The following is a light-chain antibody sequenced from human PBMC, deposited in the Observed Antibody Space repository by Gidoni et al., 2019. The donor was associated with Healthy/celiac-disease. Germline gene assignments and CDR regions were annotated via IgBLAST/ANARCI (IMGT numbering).Light chain of an antibody. CDR1: QSISSW. J-gene: IGKJ1*01. V-gene: IGKV1-5*03. CDR3: QQYNSYSRT. CDR2: KAS. Sequence: DIQMTQSPSTLSASVGDRVTITCRASQSISSWLAWYQQKPGKAPKLLIYKASSFESGVPSLFSGSGSGTEFTLTISSLQPDDFATYYFQQYNSYSRTFXQXTKVEIK.